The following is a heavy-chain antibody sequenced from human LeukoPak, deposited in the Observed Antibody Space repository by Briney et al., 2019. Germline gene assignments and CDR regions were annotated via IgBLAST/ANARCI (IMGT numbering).Heavy chain of an antibody. D-gene: IGHD2-15*01. CDR3: ARDPPRYCSGGSCTDY. J-gene: IGHJ4*02. CDR2: ISAYNGNT. Sequence: ASVKVSCKASGYTITDYYIHWVRQAPGQGLEWMGWISAYNGNTNYAQKLQGRVTMTTDTSTSTAYMELRSLRSDDTAVYYCARDPPRYCSGGSCTDYWGQGTLVTVSS. CDR1: GYTITDYY. V-gene: IGHV1-18*01.